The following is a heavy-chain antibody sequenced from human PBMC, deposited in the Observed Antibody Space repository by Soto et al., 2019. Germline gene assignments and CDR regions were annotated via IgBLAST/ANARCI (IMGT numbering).Heavy chain of an antibody. Sequence: DVQLLESGGGLVQPGGSLRLSCAASGFTFSSYTMSWVRQAPGRGPEWVSSITATGGSTYNAGSVKGRFTISRDNSKNTLYMQMNSLRAEDTAVYYCAKGLSGGFRVDYWGQGTLVTVSS. V-gene: IGHV3-23*01. CDR1: GFTFSSYT. CDR3: AKGLSGGFRVDY. J-gene: IGHJ4*02. CDR2: ITATGGST. D-gene: IGHD2-15*01.